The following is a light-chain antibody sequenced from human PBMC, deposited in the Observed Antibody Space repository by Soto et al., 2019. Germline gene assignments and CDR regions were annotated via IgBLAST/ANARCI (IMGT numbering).Light chain of an antibody. J-gene: IGLJ2*01. CDR1: ISDVGRYNL. CDR3: CSYAGGASVV. CDR2: EDI. Sequence: QSALTQPASGSGSPGQSITISCTGTISDVGRYNLVSWYQQHPDKAPKLIIYEDIERPSGVSHRFSGSTSGNTVSLTISGLQTEDEAKYFCCSYAGGASVVFGGGTKLAVL. V-gene: IGLV2-23*01.